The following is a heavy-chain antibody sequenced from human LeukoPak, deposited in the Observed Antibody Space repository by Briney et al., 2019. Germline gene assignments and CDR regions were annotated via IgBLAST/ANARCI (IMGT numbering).Heavy chain of an antibody. D-gene: IGHD4-17*01. CDR2: ISTQSGNT. J-gene: IGHJ4*02. V-gene: IGHV1-18*01. CDR3: ARGAYGDK. Sequence: ASVKVSCKASGYTLTSYGINWMRQAPGQGLEWMGWISTQSGNTNYAQKVQGRLTLTTDRSTNTAYMELRSLRSDNTAVYYCARGAYGDKWGQGTMVTVSS. CDR1: GYTLTSYG.